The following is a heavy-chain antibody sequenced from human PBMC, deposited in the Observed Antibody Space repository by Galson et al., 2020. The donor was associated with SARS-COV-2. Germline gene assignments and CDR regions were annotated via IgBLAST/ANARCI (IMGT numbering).Heavy chain of an antibody. CDR3: ARVAWGSGSRQQVYYYYGMDV. D-gene: IGHD3-10*01. CDR1: RGTFSNYA. Sequence: SVNVSCKASRGTFSNYAISLVRQAPGPGLEWMGGINPIFGTANYAQKFHGRVTITADEPTSTAYMDLSSLRSEDTAVYYCARVAWGSGSRQQVYYYYGMDVWGQGTTVTVSS. CDR2: INPIFGTA. J-gene: IGHJ6*02. V-gene: IGHV1-69*13.